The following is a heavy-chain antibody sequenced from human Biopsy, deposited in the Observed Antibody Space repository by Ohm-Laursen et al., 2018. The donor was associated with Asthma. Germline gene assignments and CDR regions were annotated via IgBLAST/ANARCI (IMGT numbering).Heavy chain of an antibody. J-gene: IGHJ3*02. CDR2: ITPESGGT. CDR3: ARTYYDFLTGQVIDAFAI. V-gene: IGHV1-2*06. D-gene: IGHD3-9*01. Sequence: SVKVSCKASGYSFTDYHLHWVRQAPGQGLEWMGRITPESGGTTYAQKFQGRATITRDTSASTAYMELSSLRSEDTAVYYCARTYYDFLTGQVIDAFAIWGQGTMVTVSS. CDR1: GYSFTDYH.